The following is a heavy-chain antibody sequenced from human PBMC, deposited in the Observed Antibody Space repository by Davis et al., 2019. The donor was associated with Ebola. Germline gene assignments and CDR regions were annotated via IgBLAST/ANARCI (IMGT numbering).Heavy chain of an antibody. CDR3: AKDGSDGVGTFYYYYYGMDV. V-gene: IGHV3-30*18. Sequence: GGSLRLSCAAPGFTFSSYGMHWVRQAPGKGLEWVAVISYDGIKTSYADSVTGRFTISRDNSKNTLYLQMNSLRAEDTAVYYCAKDGSDGVGTFYYYYYGMDVWGKGTTVTVSS. CDR2: ISYDGIKT. D-gene: IGHD3-16*01. J-gene: IGHJ6*04. CDR1: GFTFSSYG.